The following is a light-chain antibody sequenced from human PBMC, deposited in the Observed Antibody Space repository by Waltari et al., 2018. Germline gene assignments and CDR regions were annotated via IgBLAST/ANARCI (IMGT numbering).Light chain of an antibody. J-gene: IGKJ2*01. CDR3: QQYYSSSYT. Sequence: DIVMTPSPDSLAVSLGERATINCKSNQSLLYSSNNKNYLAWYQQKAGQPPKLLTYWASTREYGVPDRFSASGSGTDFTLTISSLQAEDVAVYYCQQYYSSSYTFGQGTKLEIK. CDR2: WAS. V-gene: IGKV4-1*01. CDR1: QSLLYSSNNKNY.